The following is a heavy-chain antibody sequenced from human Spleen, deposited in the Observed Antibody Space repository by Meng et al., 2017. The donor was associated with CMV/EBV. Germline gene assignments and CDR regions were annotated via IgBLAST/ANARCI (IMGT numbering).Heavy chain of an antibody. D-gene: IGHD5-24*01. V-gene: IGHV3-23*01. J-gene: IGHJ4*02. CDR3: AKEVDGYNSEFDF. CDR1: GFTFSSYA. CDR2: ISGSGGST. Sequence: ASGFTFSSYAMSWVRQAPGKGLEWVSAISGSGGSTYYADSVKGRFTISRDNSKNTLYLQMYSLRAEDTAVYYCAKEVDGYNSEFDFWGQGTLVTVSS.